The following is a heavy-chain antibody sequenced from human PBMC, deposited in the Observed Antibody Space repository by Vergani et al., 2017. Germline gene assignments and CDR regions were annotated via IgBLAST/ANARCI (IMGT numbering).Heavy chain of an antibody. CDR1: GYSFTSYW. CDR2: VCPVDSEV. J-gene: IGHJ5*02. CDR3: ARHRLRGAGFDP. D-gene: IGHD3-10*01. Sequence: EVRLVQSGAEVKKPGESLKISCQGSGYSFTSYWIAWVGQMPGRGLVWMGIVCPVDSEVRYNPSFQGLVTLSADKSTNTAFLSWNSLKTSDTATYFCARHRLRGAGFDPWGQGTLVTVSS. V-gene: IGHV5-51*01.